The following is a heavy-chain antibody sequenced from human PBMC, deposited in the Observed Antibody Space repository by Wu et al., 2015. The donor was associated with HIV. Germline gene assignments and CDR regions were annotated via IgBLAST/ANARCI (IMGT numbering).Heavy chain of an antibody. CDR3: ARFALLRYFDWVPNNWFDP. Sequence: QVQLVQSGAEVKKPGASVKVSCKASGYTFTGYYMHWVRQAPGQGLEWMGWINPNSGGTNYAQKFQGRVTMTRDTSISTAYMELSRLRSDDTAVYYCARFALLRYFDWVPNNWFDPWGQGTLVTVSS. J-gene: IGHJ5*02. D-gene: IGHD3-9*01. CDR1: GYTFTGYY. CDR2: INPNSGGT. V-gene: IGHV1-2*02.